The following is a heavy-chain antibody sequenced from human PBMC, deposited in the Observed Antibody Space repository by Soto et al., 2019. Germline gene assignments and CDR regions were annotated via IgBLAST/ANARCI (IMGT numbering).Heavy chain of an antibody. V-gene: IGHV1-46*01. Sequence: ASVKVSCKASGYTFTSYYMHWVRQAPGQGLEWMGIINPSGGSTSYAQKFQGRVTMTRDTSTSTVYMELSSLRSEDTAVYYCASQAYDFWSGQNYYYYYYMDVWGKGPRSPSP. J-gene: IGHJ6*03. CDR3: ASQAYDFWSGQNYYYYYYMDV. D-gene: IGHD3-3*01. CDR1: GYTFTSYY. CDR2: INPSGGST.